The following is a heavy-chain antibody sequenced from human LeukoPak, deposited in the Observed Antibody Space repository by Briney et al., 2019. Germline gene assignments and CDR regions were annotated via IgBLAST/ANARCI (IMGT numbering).Heavy chain of an antibody. D-gene: IGHD3-10*01. V-gene: IGHV4-39*07. CDR1: GGSISSSSYY. CDR3: ARESITMVRGVGY. CDR2: IYYSGST. J-gene: IGHJ4*02. Sequence: SETLSLTCTVSGGSISSSSYYWGWIRQPPGKGLEWIGSIYYSGSTYYNPSLKSRVTISVDTSKNQFSLKLSSVTAADTAVYYCARESITMVRGVGYWGQGTLVTVSS.